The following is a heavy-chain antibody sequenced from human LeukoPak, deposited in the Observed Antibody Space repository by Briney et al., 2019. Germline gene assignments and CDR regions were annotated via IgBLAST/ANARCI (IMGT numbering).Heavy chain of an antibody. CDR3: ARDKVDYYGSGSCVAFDI. CDR2: ISSSGSTI. V-gene: IGHV3-11*01. CDR1: GFTFSDYY. D-gene: IGHD3-10*01. Sequence: GGSLRLSCAASGFTFSDYYMSWIRQAPGKGLEWVSYISSSGSTIYYADSVKGRFTISRDNAKNSLYLQMNSLRAEDTAVYYCARDKVDYYGSGSCVAFDIWGQGTMVTVSS. J-gene: IGHJ3*02.